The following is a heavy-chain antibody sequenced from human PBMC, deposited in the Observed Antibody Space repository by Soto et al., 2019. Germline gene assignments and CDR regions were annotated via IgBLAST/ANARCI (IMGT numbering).Heavy chain of an antibody. CDR3: ARHLGYCISTSCYKWFDP. V-gene: IGHV4-39*01. D-gene: IGHD2-2*02. J-gene: IGHJ5*02. Sequence: SETLSLTCTVSGGSISSSRYYWGWIRQPPGKGLEWIGSIYYSGSTYYNPSLKSRVTISVDTSKNQFSLKLSSVTAADTAVYYCARHLGYCISTSCYKWFDPWGQGTLVTVS. CDR1: GGSISSSRYY. CDR2: IYYSGST.